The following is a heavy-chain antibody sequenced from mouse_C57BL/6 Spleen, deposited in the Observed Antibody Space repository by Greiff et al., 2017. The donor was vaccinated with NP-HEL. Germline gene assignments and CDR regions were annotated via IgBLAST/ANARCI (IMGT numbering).Heavy chain of an antibody. Sequence: EVKLVESGGGLVKPGGSLKLSCAASGFTFSDYGMHWVRQAPEKGLEWVAYISSGSSTIYYADTVKGRFTISGDNAKNTLFLQMTSLRSEDTAMYYSARGGTVVAHWYCDVWGTGTTVTVSS. J-gene: IGHJ1*03. CDR2: ISSGSSTI. CDR3: ARGGTVVAHWYCDV. V-gene: IGHV5-17*01. D-gene: IGHD1-1*01. CDR1: GFTFSDYG.